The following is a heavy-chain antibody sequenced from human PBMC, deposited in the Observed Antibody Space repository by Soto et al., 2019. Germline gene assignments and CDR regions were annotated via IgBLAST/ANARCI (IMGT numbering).Heavy chain of an antibody. CDR2: IYHSEST. CDR3: ARFTDR. J-gene: IGHJ5*02. Sequence: SETLSLTCAVSGGSISSGGYSWSWIRQPPGKGLEWIGYIYHSESTYYNPSLKSRVTISVDRSKNQFSLKLSSVTAADTAVYYCARFTDRWGQGTLVTVSS. CDR1: GGSISSGGYS. V-gene: IGHV4-30-2*01.